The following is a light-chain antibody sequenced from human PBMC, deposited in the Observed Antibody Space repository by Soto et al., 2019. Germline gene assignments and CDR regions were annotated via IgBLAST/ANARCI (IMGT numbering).Light chain of an antibody. CDR3: QQFGNSPWT. J-gene: IGKJ1*01. CDR2: GAS. Sequence: EIVLTQSPGTLSLSPEERATLSCRASQSVSSSYLAWYQQKPGQAPSLLIYGASRRATGIPDRFSGSGSGTHFTLTISRLEPEDFAVYYCQQFGNSPWTFGQGTKVEIK. CDR1: QSVSSSY. V-gene: IGKV3-20*01.